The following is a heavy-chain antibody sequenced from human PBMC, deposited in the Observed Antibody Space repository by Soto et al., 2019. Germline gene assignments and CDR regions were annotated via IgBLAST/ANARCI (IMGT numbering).Heavy chain of an antibody. J-gene: IGHJ6*02. CDR2: ISTDNGNT. Sequence: ASVKVSCKASGYTFTNSGISWVRQAPGQGLEWMGWISTDNGNTNYAQHLQGRVSMTTDTSTSTAYMDLRSLRSDDTAVYYCARDQAIKTFGVYSMHYYGMDVWGQ. D-gene: IGHD3-3*01. CDR1: GYTFTNSG. V-gene: IGHV1-18*01. CDR3: ARDQAIKTFGVYSMHYYGMDV.